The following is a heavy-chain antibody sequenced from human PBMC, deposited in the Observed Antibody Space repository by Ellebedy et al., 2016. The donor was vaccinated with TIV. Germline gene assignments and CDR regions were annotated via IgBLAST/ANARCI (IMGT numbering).Heavy chain of an antibody. CDR2: ISPDGTYV. J-gene: IGHJ3*02. Sequence: GESLKISCATSGFTFSNYWMYWVRQGPGKGLVWVSRISPDGTYVNDADSVKGRFTISRDNAKISLYLQMNSLTAEDTAVYYCASGAYDIWGQGTMVTVSS. CDR3: ASGAYDI. CDR1: GFTFSNYW. V-gene: IGHV3-74*01.